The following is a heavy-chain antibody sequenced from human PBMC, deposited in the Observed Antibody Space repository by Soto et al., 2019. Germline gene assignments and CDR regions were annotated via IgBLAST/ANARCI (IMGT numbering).Heavy chain of an antibody. CDR2: IYYSGST. D-gene: IGHD3-22*01. CDR1: GGSISSSSYY. J-gene: IGHJ4*02. Sequence: SETLSLTCTVSGGSISSSSYYWSWIRQPPGKGLEWIGYIYYSGSTNYNPSLKSRVTISVDTSKNQFSLKLSSVTAADTAVYYCARRVESRTYYYDSSGYLDWGQGTLVTVSS. V-gene: IGHV4-61*01. CDR3: ARRVESRTYYYDSSGYLD.